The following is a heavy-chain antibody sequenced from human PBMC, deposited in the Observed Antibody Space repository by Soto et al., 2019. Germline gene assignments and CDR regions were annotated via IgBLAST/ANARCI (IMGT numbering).Heavy chain of an antibody. V-gene: IGHV3-49*04. CDR3: TSSIPKYSSSWYRHSRYEPRYFDY. CDR1: GFTFGDYA. D-gene: IGHD6-13*01. Sequence: QPGGSLRLSCTASGFTFGDYAMSWVRQAPGKGLEWVGFIRSKAYGGTTEYAASVKGRFTISRDDSKSIAYLQMNSLKTEDTAVYYCTSSIPKYSSSWYRHSRYEPRYFDYWGQGTLVTVSS. CDR2: IRSKAYGGTT. J-gene: IGHJ4*02.